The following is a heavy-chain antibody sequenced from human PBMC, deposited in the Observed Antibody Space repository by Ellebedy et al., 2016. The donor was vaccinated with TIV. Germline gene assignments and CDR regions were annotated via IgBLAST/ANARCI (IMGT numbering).Heavy chain of an antibody. J-gene: IGHJ1*01. V-gene: IGHV3-30-3*01. CDR3: AREGDRGYFQH. D-gene: IGHD1-26*01. Sequence: GGSLRLSXAASGFTFSGYPLHCVRQAPGKGLDWVAVISADGNKKHYADSVEGRFTTSRDNSKNTLFLQMNSLRAEDTAVYYCAREGDRGYFQHWGQGVLVTVSS. CDR1: GFTFSGYP. CDR2: ISADGNKK.